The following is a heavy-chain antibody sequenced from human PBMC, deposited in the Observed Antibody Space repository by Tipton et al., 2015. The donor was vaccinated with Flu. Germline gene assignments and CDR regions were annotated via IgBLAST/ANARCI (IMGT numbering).Heavy chain of an antibody. Sequence: SLRLSCAASGFTFRNYWMTWVRQAPGKGLEWVANIKEDGSKKKYADSVKGRFTISRDNARNSLFLHMSSLRAEDTAVYYCARDRWGDSYDAFDIWGQGTLVTVSS. J-gene: IGHJ3*02. CDR3: ARDRWGDSYDAFDI. CDR2: IKEDGSKK. CDR1: GFTFRNYW. D-gene: IGHD2-21*02. V-gene: IGHV3-7*01.